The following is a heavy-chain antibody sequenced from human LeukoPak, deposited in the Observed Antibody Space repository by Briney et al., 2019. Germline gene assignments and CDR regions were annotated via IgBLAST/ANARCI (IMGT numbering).Heavy chain of an antibody. V-gene: IGHV1-69*05. CDR1: GGTFSNYA. J-gene: IGHJ5*02. Sequence: ASVKVSCKASGGTFSNYAISWVRQAPGQGLEWVGGIVPMLNTENYAQKLQGRVTIRTDESSSAAYMELSSLRSEDTAVYYCASLVGTSWYGAWGQGTLVTVSS. CDR2: IVPMLNTE. CDR3: ASLVGTSWYGA. D-gene: IGHD1-14*01.